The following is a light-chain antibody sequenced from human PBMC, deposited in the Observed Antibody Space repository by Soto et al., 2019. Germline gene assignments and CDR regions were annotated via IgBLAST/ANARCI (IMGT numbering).Light chain of an antibody. CDR1: SSDVGGYNF. Sequence: QSVLTQPASVSGSPGQSITISCTGTSSDVGGYNFVSWYKQHSGKAPKLMIYDVSYRPSGVSNRFSGFKSGNTASLTISGLQAEDEADYYCTSYTSSNTVLFGGGTKLTVL. CDR3: TSYTSSNTVL. V-gene: IGLV2-14*03. J-gene: IGLJ2*01. CDR2: DVS.